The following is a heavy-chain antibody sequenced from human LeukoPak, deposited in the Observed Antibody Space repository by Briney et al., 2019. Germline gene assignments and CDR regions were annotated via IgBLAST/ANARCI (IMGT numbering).Heavy chain of an antibody. Sequence: GGALRLSCAASGFTFSSYIMNWLRQAPGKEVAGVSSINSSSSYVYYPDSVKGRFTISRDNAKNSLYLEMNIRRAEDTAVYYCARDHYYGSGSYYNYYYYGMDVWGKGTTVTVSS. J-gene: IGHJ6*04. CDR1: GFTFSSYI. CDR2: INSSSSYV. CDR3: ARDHYYGSGSYYNYYYYGMDV. V-gene: IGHV3-21*01. D-gene: IGHD3-10*01.